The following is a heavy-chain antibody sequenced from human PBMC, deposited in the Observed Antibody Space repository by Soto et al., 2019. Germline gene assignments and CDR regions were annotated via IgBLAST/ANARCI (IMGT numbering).Heavy chain of an antibody. V-gene: IGHV3-23*01. CDR2: ISGSGGST. CDR1: GFTFSSYA. CDR3: ARRTSSWSFDY. J-gene: IGHJ4*02. Sequence: EVQLLESGGGLVQPGGSLRLSCAASGFTFSSYAMSWVRQAPGKGLEWGSAISGSGGSTYYADSVKGRFTFSRDNSKNTLSLQMNSLRAEDTAVYYCARRTSSWSFDYWGQGTLVTVSS. D-gene: IGHD6-13*01.